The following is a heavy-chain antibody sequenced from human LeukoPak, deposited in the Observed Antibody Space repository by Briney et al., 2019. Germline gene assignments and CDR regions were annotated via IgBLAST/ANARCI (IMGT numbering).Heavy chain of an antibody. CDR3: AREAPLRYCSGGSCYTFDY. CDR1: GGSISSGDYY. J-gene: IGHJ4*02. Sequence: SQTLSLTCTVSGGSISSGDYYWSWIRQPPGKCLEWIGYIYYSGSTNYNPSLKSRVTISVATSKNQFSLKLSSVTAADRPVYYCAREAPLRYCSGGSCYTFDYWGQGTLVTVSS. D-gene: IGHD2-15*01. V-gene: IGHV4-30-4*01. CDR2: IYYSGST.